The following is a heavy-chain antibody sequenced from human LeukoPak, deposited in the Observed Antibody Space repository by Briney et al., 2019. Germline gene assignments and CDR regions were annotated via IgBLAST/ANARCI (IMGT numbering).Heavy chain of an antibody. D-gene: IGHD2-15*01. Sequence: TSETLSLTCTVSGGSISSGGYYWSWIRQHPGKGLEWIGCIYYSGSTYYNPSLKSRVTISVDTSKNQFSLKLSSVTAADTAVYYCARADCSGGSCYGHYYFDYWGQGTLVTVSS. J-gene: IGHJ4*02. CDR1: GGSISSGGYY. CDR2: IYYSGST. V-gene: IGHV4-31*03. CDR3: ARADCSGGSCYGHYYFDY.